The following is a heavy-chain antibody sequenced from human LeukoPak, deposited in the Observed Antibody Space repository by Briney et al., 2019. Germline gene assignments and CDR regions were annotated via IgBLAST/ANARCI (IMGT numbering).Heavy chain of an antibody. D-gene: IGHD5-12*01. Sequence: NPSETLSLTCTVSGGSISSSRYYWGWIRQPPGKGLEWIVSIYYSGSTYYNPSLKSRVTISVDTSKNQFSLKLSSMTAADTAMYYCAKSNGYGLIDYWGQGTLVTVSS. V-gene: IGHV4-39*01. CDR1: GGSISSSRYY. J-gene: IGHJ4*02. CDR3: AKSNGYGLIDY. CDR2: IYYSGST.